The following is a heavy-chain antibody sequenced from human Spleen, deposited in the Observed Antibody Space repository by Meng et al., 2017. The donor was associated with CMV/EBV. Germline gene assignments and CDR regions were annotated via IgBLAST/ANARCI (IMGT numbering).Heavy chain of an antibody. CDR1: GFTFSSYW. CDR2: INSDGSST. V-gene: IGHV3-74*01. CDR3: ARDLFVGYYYYYGMDV. D-gene: IGHD2-21*01. Sequence: GALKISCAASGFTFSSYWMHWVRQAPGKGLVWVSRINSDGSSTSYADSVKGRFTISRDNAKNTLYLQMNSLRAEDTAVYYCARDLFVGYYYYYGMDVWGQGTTVTVSS. J-gene: IGHJ6*02.